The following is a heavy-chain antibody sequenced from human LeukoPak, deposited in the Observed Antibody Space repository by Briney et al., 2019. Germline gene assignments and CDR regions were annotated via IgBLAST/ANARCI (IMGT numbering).Heavy chain of an antibody. CDR2: IYYSGST. D-gene: IGHD2-2*01. CDR1: GGSISSSSYY. CDR3: ARRPRDIVVVPAAPFDY. J-gene: IGHJ4*02. V-gene: IGHV4-39*01. Sequence: SETLSLTCTVSGGSISSSSYYWGWIRQPPGKGLEWIGSIYYSGSTYYNPSLKSRVTISVDTSKNQFSLKLSSVTAADTAVYYCARRPRDIVVVPAAPFDYWGQGTLVTVSS.